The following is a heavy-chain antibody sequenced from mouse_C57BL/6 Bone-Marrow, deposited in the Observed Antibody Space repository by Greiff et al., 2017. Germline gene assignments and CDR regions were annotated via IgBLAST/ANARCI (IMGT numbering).Heavy chain of an antibody. V-gene: IGHV14-4*01. J-gene: IGHJ2*01. CDR3: TTLGTTVVAPFDY. CDR2: IDPENGDT. D-gene: IGHD1-1*01. Sequence: VQLQQSGAELVRPGASVKLSCTASGFNIKDDYMHWVKQRPEQGLEWIGWIDPENGDTEYASKFQGKATITADTSSNTAYLQLSSLSSEDTAVXYGTTLGTTVVAPFDYWGQGTTLTVSS. CDR1: GFNIKDDY.